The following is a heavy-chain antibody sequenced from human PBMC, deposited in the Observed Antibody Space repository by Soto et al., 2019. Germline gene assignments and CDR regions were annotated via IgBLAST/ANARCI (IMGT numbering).Heavy chain of an antibody. V-gene: IGHV3-7*01. D-gene: IGHD2-21*01. CDR3: ARAPNIVVVIAGAFYI. CDR2: IKQDGSEK. Sequence: GGSPRLSCAASGFTFSSYWMSWVRQAPGKGLEWVANIKQDGSEKYYVDSVKGRFTISRDNAKNSLYLQMNSLRAEDTAVYYCARAPNIVVVIAGAFYIWGQGTMVTVSS. J-gene: IGHJ3*02. CDR1: GFTFSSYW.